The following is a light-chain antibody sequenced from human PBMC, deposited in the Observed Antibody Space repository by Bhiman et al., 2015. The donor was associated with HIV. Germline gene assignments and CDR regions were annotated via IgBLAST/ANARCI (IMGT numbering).Light chain of an antibody. J-gene: IGLJ2*01. Sequence: QSVLTQSPSVSGTPGQRVTIFCSGSDSDIGINSVSWYQQLPGTAPKLLIYKNNQRPSGVPDRFSGSKSGTSASLAISGLRSEDEADYYCAAWDDSLGVVFGGGTKLTVL. CDR3: AAWDDSLGVV. CDR2: KNN. CDR1: DSDIGINS. V-gene: IGLV1-47*01.